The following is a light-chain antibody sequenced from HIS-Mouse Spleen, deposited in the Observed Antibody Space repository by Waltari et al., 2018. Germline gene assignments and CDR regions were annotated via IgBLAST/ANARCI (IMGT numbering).Light chain of an antibody. V-gene: IGLV3-10*01. Sequence: SYELTQPPSVSVSPGQTARNTCPGDALPKKYPYLYQQKSGQAPVLVIYEDSKRPSGIPERFSGSSSGTMATLTISGAQVEDEADYYCYSTDSSGNHRVFGGGTKLTVL. J-gene: IGLJ2*01. CDR3: YSTDSSGNHRV. CDR1: ALPKKY. CDR2: EDS.